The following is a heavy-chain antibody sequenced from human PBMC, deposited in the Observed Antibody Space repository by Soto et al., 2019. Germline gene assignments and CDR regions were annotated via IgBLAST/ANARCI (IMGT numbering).Heavy chain of an antibody. J-gene: IGHJ6*02. Sequence: QTGGSLRLSCAASGFTFSSYAMSWVRQAPGKGLEWVSAISGSGGSTYYADSVKGRFTISRDNSKNTLYLQMNSLRAEDTAVYYCAKGPGRSRYYGMDVWGQGTTVTVS. CDR3: AKGPGRSRYYGMDV. V-gene: IGHV3-23*01. CDR2: ISGSGGST. CDR1: GFTFSSYA.